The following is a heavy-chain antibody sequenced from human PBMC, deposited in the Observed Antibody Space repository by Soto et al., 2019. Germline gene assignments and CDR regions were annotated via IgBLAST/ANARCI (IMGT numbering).Heavy chain of an antibody. V-gene: IGHV3-30-3*01. Sequence: QVQLVESGGGVVQPGRSLRLSCAASGFTFSNYAMHWVRQAPGKGLEWVALISYDGSNKYYADSVKGRFTISRDNSKNTLLLQMDSPRAEDTAVYYCARGRGIYSTSSSDYWGQGTLVTVSS. J-gene: IGHJ4*02. CDR3: ARGRGIYSTSSSDY. D-gene: IGHD6-6*01. CDR1: GFTFSNYA. CDR2: ISYDGSNK.